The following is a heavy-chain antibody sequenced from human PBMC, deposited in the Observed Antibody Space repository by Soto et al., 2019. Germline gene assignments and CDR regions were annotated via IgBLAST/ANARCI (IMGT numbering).Heavy chain of an antibody. CDR2: IDGAGRST. Sequence: EVQLVESGGGLVQPGGSLRLSCAASGFTFSSYWMHWVRQPPGKGLVWVSRIDGAGRSTNYADPVKGRFTISRDNAKNTLYLQMNSLRDEDTAVYSCARVGSTSWYWGQGTLVTVSS. J-gene: IGHJ4*02. V-gene: IGHV3-74*01. D-gene: IGHD6-6*01. CDR1: GFTFSSYW. CDR3: ARVGSTSWY.